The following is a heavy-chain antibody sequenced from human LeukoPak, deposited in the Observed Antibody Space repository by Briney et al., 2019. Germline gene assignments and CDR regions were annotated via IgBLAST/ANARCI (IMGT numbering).Heavy chain of an antibody. V-gene: IGHV5-51*01. CDR3: ARQRYYDSSGQFDP. D-gene: IGHD3-22*01. J-gene: IGHJ5*02. Sequence: RGESLKISCKGSGYSFTSYWIGWVRQMPGKGLEWMGMIYPGDSDTRYSPSFQGQVTISADKSISTAYLQWSSLKASDTAMYYCARQRYYDSSGQFDPWGQGTLVTVSS. CDR2: IYPGDSDT. CDR1: GYSFTSYW.